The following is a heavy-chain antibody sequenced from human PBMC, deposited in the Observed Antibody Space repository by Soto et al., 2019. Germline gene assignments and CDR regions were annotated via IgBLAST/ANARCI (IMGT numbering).Heavy chain of an antibody. CDR3: ARVPSP. J-gene: IGHJ5*02. CDR1: GGSMRSGGYS. CDR2: IYHSGRI. V-gene: IGHV4-30-2*01. Sequence: PSETMDLTCAVSGGSMRSGGYSWSWIRQPPGKGLEWIGYIYHSGRIYYNPSLKSRVTISVDRSKNQFSLKLSSVTAADTAVYYCARVPSPWGQGTLVTVSS.